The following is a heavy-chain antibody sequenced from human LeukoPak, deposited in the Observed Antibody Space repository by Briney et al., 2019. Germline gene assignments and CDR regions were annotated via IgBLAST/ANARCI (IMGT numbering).Heavy chain of an antibody. CDR2: ISYDGSNK. Sequence: GRSLRLSCAASGFTFSSYAMHWVRQAPGKGLEWVAVISYDGSNKYYADSVKGRFTISRDNAKNTLHLQMDSLRVEDTAVYYCTRDFDAGSGYWGQGTLVTVSS. V-gene: IGHV3-30-3*01. CDR3: TRDFDAGSGY. J-gene: IGHJ4*02. D-gene: IGHD2-8*01. CDR1: GFTFSSYA.